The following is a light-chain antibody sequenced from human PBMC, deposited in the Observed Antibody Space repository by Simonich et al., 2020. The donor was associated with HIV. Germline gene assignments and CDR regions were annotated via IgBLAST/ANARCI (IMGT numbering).Light chain of an antibody. CDR1: QSVTSN. J-gene: IGKJ1*01. CDR2: DAS. Sequence: VVMTQSPATLSVSPGERVTLSCRASQSVTSNLAWYQQKPGQSPRLLIYDASNRATGIPARFSGSGPGTDFTLTISSLEPEDFAVYYCQQRTNWRTFGQGTKVEIK. CDR3: QQRTNWRT. V-gene: IGKV3D-11*02.